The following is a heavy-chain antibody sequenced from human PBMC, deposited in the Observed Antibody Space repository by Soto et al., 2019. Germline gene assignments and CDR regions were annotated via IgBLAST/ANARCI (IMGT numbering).Heavy chain of an antibody. V-gene: IGHV4-31*03. CDR3: ARDEGAQFDWYFDL. J-gene: IGHJ2*01. CDR2: TSYSGST. CDR1: GDSISSGGYY. Sequence: QVQLQEPGPGLVKPSQTLSLTCSVSGDSISSGGYYWNWIRQLPGKGLEWIGYTSYSGSTYYNPSLNSRATISVETSKNQFSLKLTSVTAADTAGYYCARDEGAQFDWYFDLWGRGTLVTVSS.